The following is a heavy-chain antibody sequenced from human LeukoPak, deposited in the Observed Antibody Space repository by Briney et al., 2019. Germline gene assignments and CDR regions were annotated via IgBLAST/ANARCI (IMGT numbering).Heavy chain of an antibody. J-gene: IGHJ4*02. CDR2: IYPGNSDT. D-gene: IGHD3-3*01. V-gene: IGHV5-51*01. CDR1: GYTFSSYC. CDR3: ARQNDFRLDY. Sequence: GGSLRLSCKGSGYTFSSYCIVWVRHVPGKGLEWMGIIYPGNSDTRYSPSLQGQVTIAVYTSIGTAYLQWSSLKASDTAIYYGARQNDFRLDYWGQGTLVTVSS.